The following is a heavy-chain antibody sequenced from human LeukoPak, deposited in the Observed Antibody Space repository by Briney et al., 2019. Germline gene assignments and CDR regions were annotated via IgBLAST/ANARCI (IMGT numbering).Heavy chain of an antibody. V-gene: IGHV3-23*01. D-gene: IGHD3-22*01. J-gene: IGHJ4*02. CDR2: ISGNGGKI. Sequence: GGSLRLSCAASEFTFSNYAMAWVRQAPGEGLEWVSGISGNGGKIYYADSVKGRFTISRDNSKNTLYLQMNGLRGEDTAVYFCAKRDYYDSSGYAPLFDYWGQGTLVTVSP. CDR3: AKRDYYDSSGYAPLFDY. CDR1: EFTFSNYA.